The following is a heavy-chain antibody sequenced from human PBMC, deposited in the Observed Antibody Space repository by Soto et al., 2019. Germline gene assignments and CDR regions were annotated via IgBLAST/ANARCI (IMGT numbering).Heavy chain of an antibody. Sequence: QVQLVQSGAEVKEPGASVNISCKASGYTFTKYYIHWLRQAPGQGLEWMGVIDPSGGGTTYAQRFQGRVTMTRDTYTSTVYMELRTRRSEDTAVYFCARHGSIRCSDWVDPWGQGTLVTVSS. CDR2: IDPSGGGT. V-gene: IGHV1-46*03. D-gene: IGHD2-8*01. CDR3: ARHGSIRCSDWVDP. CDR1: GYTFTKYY. J-gene: IGHJ5*02.